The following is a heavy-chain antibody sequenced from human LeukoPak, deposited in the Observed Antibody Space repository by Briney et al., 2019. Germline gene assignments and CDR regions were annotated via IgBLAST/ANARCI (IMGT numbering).Heavy chain of an antibody. CDR2: ISSSSSTI. D-gene: IGHD3-22*01. J-gene: IGHJ4*02. CDR3: AKDQMWHYYDSSGYGPVDY. CDR1: GFTFSSYS. V-gene: IGHV3-48*01. Sequence: GGSLRLSCAASGFTFSSYSMNWVRQAPGKGLEWVSYISSSSSTIYYADSVKGRFTISRDNAKNSLYLQMNSLRAEDTAVYYCAKDQMWHYYDSSGYGPVDYWGQGTLVTVSS.